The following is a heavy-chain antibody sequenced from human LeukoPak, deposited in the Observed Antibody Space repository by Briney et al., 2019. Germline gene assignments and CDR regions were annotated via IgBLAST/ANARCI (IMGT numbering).Heavy chain of an antibody. J-gene: IGHJ4*02. CDR1: GYIFTSYW. CDR3: ARGDFCTNGVCYPGGY. V-gene: IGHV5-51*01. D-gene: IGHD2-8*01. CDR2: IYPGDSDT. Sequence: GESLKISCKDSGYIFTSYWIGWVRQMPGKGLEWMGIIYPGDSDTRYSPSFQGQVTISADKSISTAYLQWSSLKASDTAMYYCARGDFCTNGVCYPGGYWGQGTLVTVSS.